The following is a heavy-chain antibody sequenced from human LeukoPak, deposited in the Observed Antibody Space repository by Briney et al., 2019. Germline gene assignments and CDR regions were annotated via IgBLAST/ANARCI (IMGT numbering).Heavy chain of an antibody. D-gene: IGHD2-15*01. CDR2: ISSSGSTI. Sequence: GGSLTLSCAASGFTFSSYEMNWVRQAPGKGLEWVSYISSSGSTIYYADSVKGRFTISRDNAKNSLYLQMNSLRAEDTAVYYCARAAADMVAYFDYWGQGTLVTVSS. J-gene: IGHJ4*02. V-gene: IGHV3-48*03. CDR3: ARAAADMVAYFDY. CDR1: GFTFSSYE.